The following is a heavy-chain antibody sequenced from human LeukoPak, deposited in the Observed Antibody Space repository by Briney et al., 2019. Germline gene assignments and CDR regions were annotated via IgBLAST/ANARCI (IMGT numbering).Heavy chain of an antibody. CDR2: INSDGTNT. D-gene: IGHD2-21*01. Sequence: GGSLGLSCAASGLTFSRSWMHWVRLAPGKGLVWVSRINSDGTNTAYADSVRGRFTISRDNAKNTLFLQMNSLRVEDTAVYYCTRGSGESRRFDYWGQGILVTVS. J-gene: IGHJ4*02. V-gene: IGHV3-74*01. CDR3: TRGSGESRRFDY. CDR1: GLTFSRSW.